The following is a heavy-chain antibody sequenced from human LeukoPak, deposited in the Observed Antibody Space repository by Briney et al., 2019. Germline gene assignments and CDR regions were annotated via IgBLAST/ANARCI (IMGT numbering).Heavy chain of an antibody. CDR3: ARDSGTTVGYFDY. CDR2: IYSGGNT. J-gene: IGHJ4*03. CDR1: GFTVSTNY. Sequence: GGSLRLSCAASGFTVSTNYMSWVRQAPGRGLEWVSVIYSGGNTYYADSVKGRFTISRDNSKNTLYLQMNSLRAEDTAVYYCARDSGTTVGYFDYWGQGTTVTVSS. V-gene: IGHV3-66*01. D-gene: IGHD4-23*01.